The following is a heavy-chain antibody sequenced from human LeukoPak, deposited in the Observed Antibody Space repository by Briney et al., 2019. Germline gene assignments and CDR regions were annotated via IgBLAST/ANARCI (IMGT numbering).Heavy chain of an antibody. J-gene: IGHJ4*02. CDR3: VRHTSSGWYQVVY. D-gene: IGHD6-19*01. Sequence: PSETLSLTCTVSGGSISSYYWSWIRQPPGKGLEWIGFIIYSGSTDHNPSLKSRVTISVDASKNQFSLKLTSVTAADTAVYYCVRHTSSGWYQVVYWGQGTLVTVSS. CDR2: IIYSGST. V-gene: IGHV4-59*01. CDR1: GGSISSYY.